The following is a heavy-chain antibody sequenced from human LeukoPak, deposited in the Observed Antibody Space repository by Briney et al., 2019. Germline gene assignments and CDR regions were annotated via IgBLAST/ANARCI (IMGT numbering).Heavy chain of an antibody. J-gene: IGHJ4*02. CDR2: IVGSSST. CDR3: ARIGAGSSRDY. CDR1: GFTVRSNY. D-gene: IGHD6-13*01. Sequence: GGSLRLSCAASGFTVRSNYMSWVRQAPGKGLEWVSSIVGSSSTYYADSLKGRFTISRDNAKNSLYLQMNSLRAEDTAVYYCARIGAGSSRDYWGQGTLVTVSS. V-gene: IGHV3-69-1*01.